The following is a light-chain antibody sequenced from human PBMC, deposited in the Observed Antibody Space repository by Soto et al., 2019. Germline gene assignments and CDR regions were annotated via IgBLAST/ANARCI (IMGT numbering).Light chain of an antibody. CDR3: CSYVGSSTCV. Sequence: QSVLTQPASVSGSPGQSITISCTGTSSDVGTYNLVSWYQQHPGKAPKLMVYEGNKRPSGVSNRFSGSKSGNTASLTISGLQADDEADYYCCSYVGSSTCVLGTGTKVTV. CDR1: SSDVGTYNL. J-gene: IGLJ1*01. CDR2: EGN. V-gene: IGLV2-23*01.